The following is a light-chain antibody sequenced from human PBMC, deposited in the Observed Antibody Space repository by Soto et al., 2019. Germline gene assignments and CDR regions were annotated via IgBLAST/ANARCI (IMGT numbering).Light chain of an antibody. Sequence: EIVMTQSPATLSVSPGERATLSCRASQSVSSNLAWYQQKPGQAPRLLIYGASTSATGIPARFSGRGSGTEFTLASICLRPEDFEVYYCQQYTNWLSITSGQGTRLEI. V-gene: IGKV3-15*01. CDR3: QQYTNWLSIT. CDR2: GAS. J-gene: IGKJ5*01. CDR1: QSVSSN.